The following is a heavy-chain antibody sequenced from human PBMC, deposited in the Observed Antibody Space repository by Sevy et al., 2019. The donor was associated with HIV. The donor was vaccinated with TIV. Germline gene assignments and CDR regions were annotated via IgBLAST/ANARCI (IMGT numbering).Heavy chain of an antibody. J-gene: IGHJ4*02. Sequence: GGSLRLSFAASGFTFINHAMHWVRQAPGKGLEWVTVIRYDGSTKYYADSVKGRFTISRDNSKNTLFLQLNSLRVEDTAVYYCAKDLTVRYSTSSGDFDYWGQGSLVTVSS. V-gene: IGHV3-30*02. CDR2: IRYDGSTK. CDR1: GFTFINHA. CDR3: AKDLTVRYSTSSGDFDY. D-gene: IGHD6-6*01.